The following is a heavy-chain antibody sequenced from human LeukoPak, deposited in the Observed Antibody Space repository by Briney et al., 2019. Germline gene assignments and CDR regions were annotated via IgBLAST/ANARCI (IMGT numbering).Heavy chain of an antibody. J-gene: IGHJ4*02. V-gene: IGHV3-53*01. Sequence: GGSVRLACAASGFNVSNNYMNWVRQAPGKGLEWVSVIFSSGPTYYADSVKGRFTISRDTSKNALYLQMNSLRAEDTAVYYCAISGLGFGEFRGLDYWGQGTLVTVSS. CDR3: AISGLGFGEFRGLDY. CDR1: GFNVSNNY. D-gene: IGHD3-10*01. CDR2: IFSSGPT.